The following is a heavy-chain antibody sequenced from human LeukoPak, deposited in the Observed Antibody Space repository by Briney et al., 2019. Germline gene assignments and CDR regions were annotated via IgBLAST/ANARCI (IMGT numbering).Heavy chain of an antibody. CDR2: INPNSGGT. CDR1: GYTFTSYV. J-gene: IGHJ5*02. V-gene: IGHV1-2*02. Sequence: GASVKVSCKASGYTFTSYVINWVRQAPGQGLEWMGWINPNSGGTNYAQKFQGRVTMTRDTSISTAYMELSRLRSDDTAVYYCARVVLRFLEWLPSGWFDPWGQGTLVTVSS. CDR3: ARVVLRFLEWLPSGWFDP. D-gene: IGHD3-3*01.